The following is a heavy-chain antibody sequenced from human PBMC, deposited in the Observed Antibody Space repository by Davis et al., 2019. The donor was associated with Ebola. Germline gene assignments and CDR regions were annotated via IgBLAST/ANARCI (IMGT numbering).Heavy chain of an antibody. CDR1: GGSISSSSYY. CDR2: IYYSGST. V-gene: IGHV4-39*01. D-gene: IGHD2-15*01. Sequence: SETLSLTCTVSGGSISSSSYYWGWIRQPPGKGLEWIGSIYYSGSTYYNPSLKSRVTISVDTSKNQFSLKLSSVTAADTAVYYCARHRDCSGGSCYRWNNWFDPWGQGTLVTVSS. CDR3: ARHRDCSGGSCYRWNNWFDP. J-gene: IGHJ5*02.